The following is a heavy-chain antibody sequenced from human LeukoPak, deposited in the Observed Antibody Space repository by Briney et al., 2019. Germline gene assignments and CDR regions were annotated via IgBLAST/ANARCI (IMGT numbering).Heavy chain of an antibody. CDR1: GYTFTSYD. J-gene: IGHJ3*02. CDR2: MNPNSGNT. CDR3: ARQRDSFDI. Sequence: ASVKVSCKASGYTFTSYDINWVRQATGQGLEWMGWMNPNSGNTDYAQKFQGRVTITRSTSMSIAYMELGSLRSEDTAVYYCARQRDSFDIWGQGTTVTVSS. V-gene: IGHV1-8*03. D-gene: IGHD3-22*01.